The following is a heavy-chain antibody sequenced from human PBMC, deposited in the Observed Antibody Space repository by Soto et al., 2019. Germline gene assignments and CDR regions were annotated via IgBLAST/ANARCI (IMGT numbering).Heavy chain of an antibody. CDR1: GGTFSSYA. Sequence: GASVKVSCKASGGTFSSYAISWVRQAPGQGLEWMGGIIPIFGTANYAQKFQGRVTITADESTSTAYMELSSLRSEDTAVYYCATFRDGYNSEYFDHWGQGTLVTVSS. V-gene: IGHV1-69*13. D-gene: IGHD5-12*01. J-gene: IGHJ4*02. CDR3: ATFRDGYNSEYFDH. CDR2: IIPIFGTA.